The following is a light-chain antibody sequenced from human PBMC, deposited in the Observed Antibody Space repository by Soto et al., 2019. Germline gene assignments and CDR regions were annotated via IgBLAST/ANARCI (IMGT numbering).Light chain of an antibody. CDR1: QSISNN. CDR3: QQYNNWPRT. Sequence: EIVMTQSPVTLSASPGERATLSCRASQSISNNLAWYQQKPGQAPRLLIYGASTRATGIPARFSGSESGTEFTLSISSLQSEDFAVYYCQQYNNWPRTFGQRTKVEIK. V-gene: IGKV3-15*01. J-gene: IGKJ1*01. CDR2: GAS.